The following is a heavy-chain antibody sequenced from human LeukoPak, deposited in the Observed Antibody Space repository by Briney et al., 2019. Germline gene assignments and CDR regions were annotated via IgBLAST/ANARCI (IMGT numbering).Heavy chain of an antibody. D-gene: IGHD6-13*01. J-gene: IGHJ4*02. CDR3: AKDIAAAGSY. V-gene: IGHV3-30*18. Sequence: PGRSLRLSCAPYGFTFSSYGMHCDRQPEDRLLEWVAVISYDGSNKYYPDSVKGRFTISRDNSKNTLYLQMNSLRAEDTAVYYCAKDIAAAGSYWGQGTLVTVSS. CDR1: GFTFSSYG. CDR2: ISYDGSNK.